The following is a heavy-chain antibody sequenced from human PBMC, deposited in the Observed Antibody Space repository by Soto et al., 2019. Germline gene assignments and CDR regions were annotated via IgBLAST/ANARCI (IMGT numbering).Heavy chain of an antibody. CDR3: ARKARTKNHRNYYYGMDV. D-gene: IGHD6-6*01. V-gene: IGHV3-30-3*01. CDR1: GFTFSSYA. Sequence: GGSLRLSCAASGFTFSSYAMHWVRQAPGKGLEWVAVISYDGSNKYYADSVKGRFTISRDNSKNTLYLQMNSLRAEDTAVYYCARKARTKNHRNYYYGMDVWGQGTTVTVSS. J-gene: IGHJ6*02. CDR2: ISYDGSNK.